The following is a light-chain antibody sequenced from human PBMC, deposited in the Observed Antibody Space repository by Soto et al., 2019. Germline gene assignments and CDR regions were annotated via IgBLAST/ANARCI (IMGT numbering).Light chain of an antibody. CDR2: YVS. CDR1: SSDVGGYNY. V-gene: IGLV2-14*03. J-gene: IGLJ1*01. CDR3: SSYRASSTTHYV. Sequence: QSALTQPASLSGSPGQSITISCTGTSSDVGGYNYVSWYQQHPGKAPKLMIYYVSNRPSGVSNRFSGYKYGNTASLTISGLQAEDEADYYCSSYRASSTTHYVFGTGTKLTVL.